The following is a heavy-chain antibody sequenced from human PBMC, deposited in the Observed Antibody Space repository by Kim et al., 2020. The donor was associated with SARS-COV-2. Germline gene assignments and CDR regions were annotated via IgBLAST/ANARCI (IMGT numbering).Heavy chain of an antibody. V-gene: IGHV1-69*13. CDR1: GGTFSSYA. CDR3: ASCGELYRPLSVEATNYYYGMDV. D-gene: IGHD3-10*01. CDR2: IIPIFGTA. Sequence: SVKVSCKASGGTFSSYAISWVRQAPGQGLEWMGGIIPIFGTANYAQKFQGRVTITADESTSTAYMELSSLRSEDTAVYYCASCGELYRPLSVEATNYYYGMDVWGHGTTVTVSS. J-gene: IGHJ6*02.